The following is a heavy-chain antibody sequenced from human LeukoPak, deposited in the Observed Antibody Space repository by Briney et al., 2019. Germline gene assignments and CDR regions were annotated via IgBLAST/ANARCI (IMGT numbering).Heavy chain of an antibody. CDR3: TRDQWLVRSSFDY. J-gene: IGHJ4*02. CDR1: GLTFGYYA. CDR2: IRSKAYGGTT. V-gene: IGHV3-49*04. Sequence: PGGSLRLSCTASGLTFGYYAMSWVRQAPGKGLEWVGFIRSKAYGGTTEYAASVKGRFTISRDGSKSIAYLQMNSLKTEDTALYYCTRDQWLVRSSFDYWGQGTLVTVSS. D-gene: IGHD6-19*01.